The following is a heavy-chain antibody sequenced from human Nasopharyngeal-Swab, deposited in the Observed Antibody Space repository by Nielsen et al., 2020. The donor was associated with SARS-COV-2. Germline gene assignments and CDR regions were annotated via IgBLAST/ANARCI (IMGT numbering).Heavy chain of an antibody. CDR1: GGTFSSYA. CDR2: IIPTFGTA. D-gene: IGHD3-22*01. V-gene: IGHV1-69*13. CDR3: AREPTYYYDSSGTPYYYYMDV. Sequence: SVKVSCKASGGTFSSYAISWVRQAPGQGLEWMGGIIPTFGTANYAQKFQGRVTITADESTSTAYMELSSLRSEDTAVYYCAREPTYYYDSSGTPYYYYMDVWGKGTTVTVSS. J-gene: IGHJ6*03.